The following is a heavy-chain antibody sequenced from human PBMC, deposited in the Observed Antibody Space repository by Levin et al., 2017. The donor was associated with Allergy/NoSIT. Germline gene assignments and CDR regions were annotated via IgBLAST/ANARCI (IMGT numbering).Heavy chain of an antibody. D-gene: IGHD1-26*01. CDR1: GGSISSSGYY. CDR2: IYYSGSA. J-gene: IGHJ4*02. CDR3: ARRGSSGNHYRAFDY. V-gene: IGHV4-39*01. Sequence: SQTLSLTCTVSGGSISSSGYYWVWIRQPPGKGLEWIGSIYYSGSAYYTPSLKSRVTISVDTSKNQFSLKLSSVTAADTAVFYCARRGSSGNHYRAFDYWGQGTLVTVSS.